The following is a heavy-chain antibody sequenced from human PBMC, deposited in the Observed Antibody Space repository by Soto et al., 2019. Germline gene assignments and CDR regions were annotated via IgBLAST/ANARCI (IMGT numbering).Heavy chain of an antibody. CDR1: GFTFSDYY. J-gene: IGHJ4*02. V-gene: IGHV3-11*01. D-gene: IGHD3-16*02. Sequence: GGSLRLSCAASGFTFSDYYMSWIRQAPGKGLEWVSYISSSGSTIYYADSVKGRFTISRDNAKNSLYLQMNSLRAEDTAVYYCARAYDYIWGSYRYLARQPLDYWGQGTLVTVSS. CDR2: ISSSGSTI. CDR3: ARAYDYIWGSYRYLARQPLDY.